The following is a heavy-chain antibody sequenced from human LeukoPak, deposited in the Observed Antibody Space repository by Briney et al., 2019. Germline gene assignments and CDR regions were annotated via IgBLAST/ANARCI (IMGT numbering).Heavy chain of an antibody. CDR1: GYTFTGYY. J-gene: IGHJ4*02. Sequence: GASVKVSCKASGYTFTGYYMHWVRQAPGQGLEWMGWINPDNGGTNYAQKFQGRVTMTRDMSISTAYMELSRLRSDDTAVYYCARADGLLGYSSIDYWGQGTLVTVSS. CDR3: ARADGLLGYSSIDY. D-gene: IGHD5-18*01. CDR2: INPDNGGT. V-gene: IGHV1-2*02.